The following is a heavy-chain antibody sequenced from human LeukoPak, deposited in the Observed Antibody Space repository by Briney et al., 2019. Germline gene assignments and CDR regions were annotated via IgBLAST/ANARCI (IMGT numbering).Heavy chain of an antibody. Sequence: GGSLRLSCAASGFTFSSYAMSWVRQAPGKGLEWVSAISGSDGSTYYADSVKGRFTISRDNSKNTLYLQMNSLRAEDTAVYHCAKEVAFYSSGPFDYWGQGTLVTVSS. V-gene: IGHV3-23*01. CDR2: ISGSDGST. CDR1: GFTFSSYA. D-gene: IGHD6-19*01. CDR3: AKEVAFYSSGPFDY. J-gene: IGHJ4*02.